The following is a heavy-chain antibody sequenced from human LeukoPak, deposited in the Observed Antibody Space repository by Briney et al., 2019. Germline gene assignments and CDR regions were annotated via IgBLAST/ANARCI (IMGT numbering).Heavy chain of an antibody. CDR1: GGTFSSYT. Sequence: ASVKVSCKASGGTFSSYTISWVRQAPGQGLEWMGRINPSTGGTNSAQKLQGRVTMTRDTSISTAYMELSRLTSDDTAIYYCARGQPYGDYNYFDPWGQGTLVTVSS. CDR2: INPSTGGT. J-gene: IGHJ5*02. D-gene: IGHD4-17*01. CDR3: ARGQPYGDYNYFDP. V-gene: IGHV1-2*06.